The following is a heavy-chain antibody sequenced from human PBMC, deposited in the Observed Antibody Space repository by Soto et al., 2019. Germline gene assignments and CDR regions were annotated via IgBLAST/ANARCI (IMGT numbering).Heavy chain of an antibody. CDR3: TRRPPAATSYGMDV. CDR1: GFTSSASA. CDR2: IRSKANSYAT. D-gene: IGHD2-15*01. V-gene: IGHV3-73*01. Sequence: GGSLRLSCASSGFTSSASAMHWFRQASGKGLEWVGRIRSKANSYATAYAASVKGRFTISRDDSKNTAYLQMNSLKTEDTAVYYCTRRPPAATSYGMDVWGQGTTVTVSS. J-gene: IGHJ6*02.